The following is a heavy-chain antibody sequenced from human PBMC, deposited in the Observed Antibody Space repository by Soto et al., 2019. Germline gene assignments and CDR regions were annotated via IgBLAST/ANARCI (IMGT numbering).Heavy chain of an antibody. CDR3: ARDSFYGDYYYYYMDV. CDR1: GFTFSSYW. Sequence: GGSLRLSCAASGFTFSSYWMSWVRQAPGKGLEWVANIKQDGSEKYYVDSVKGRFTISRDNAKNSLYLQMNSLRAEDTAVYYCARDSFYGDYYYYYMDVWGKGTTVTVSS. CDR2: IKQDGSEK. V-gene: IGHV3-7*01. D-gene: IGHD4-17*01. J-gene: IGHJ6*03.